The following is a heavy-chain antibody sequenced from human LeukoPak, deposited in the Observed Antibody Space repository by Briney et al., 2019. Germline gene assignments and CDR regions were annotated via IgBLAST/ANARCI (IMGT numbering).Heavy chain of an antibody. D-gene: IGHD1-26*01. CDR2: IYTSGST. CDR1: GGSISSGSYY. CDR3: ARGIVGATYDAFDI. V-gene: IGHV4-61*02. J-gene: IGHJ3*02. Sequence: SQTLSLTCTVSGGSISSGSYYWSWIRQPAGEGLEWIGRIYTSGSTNYNPSLKSRVTISVDTSKNQFSLKLSSVTAADTAVYYCARGIVGATYDAFDIWGQGTMVTVSS.